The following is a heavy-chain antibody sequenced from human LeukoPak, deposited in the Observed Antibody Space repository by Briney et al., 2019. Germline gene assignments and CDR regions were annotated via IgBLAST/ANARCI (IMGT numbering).Heavy chain of an antibody. V-gene: IGHV1-18*01. CDR2: ISAYNGNT. CDR3: ARWVALKQLVRVNYFDY. CDR1: GYTFTTYD. J-gene: IGHJ4*02. Sequence: ASVKVSCKASGYTFTTYDINWVRQAPGQGLEWMGWISAYNGNTNYAQKLQGRVTMTTDTSTSTAYMELRSLRSDDTAVYYCARWVALKQLVRVNYFDYWGQGTLVTVSS. D-gene: IGHD6-6*01.